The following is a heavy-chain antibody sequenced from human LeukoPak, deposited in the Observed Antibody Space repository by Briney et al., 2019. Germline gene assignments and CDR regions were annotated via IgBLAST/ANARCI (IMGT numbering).Heavy chain of an antibody. CDR3: AKDSGSLTYWYDVSNYSGAIDY. CDR1: EFRFEAYA. J-gene: IGHJ4*02. Sequence: GGPLRPSFAPSEFRFEAYAMDGVGKAPGKGRDWGAGISWIGVSKDYVDSVKGGFTISRDNARNPGYLQMKHLRPKDTPFYYCAKDSGSLTYWYDVSNYSGAIDYWRQPTLV. D-gene: IGHD4-11*01. V-gene: IGHV3-9*01. CDR2: ISWIGVSK.